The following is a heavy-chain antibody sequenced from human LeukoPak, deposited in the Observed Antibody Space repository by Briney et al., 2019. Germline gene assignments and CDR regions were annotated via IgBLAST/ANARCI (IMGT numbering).Heavy chain of an antibody. J-gene: IGHJ3*02. CDR2: INGSGGST. V-gene: IGHV3-23*01. D-gene: IGHD3-3*01. CDR1: GFTLSSYA. Sequence: GGSLRLSCAASGFTLSSYAMSWVRQAPGKGLEWVSAINGSGGSTYYADSVKGRFTISRDNSKNTLYLQMNSLRAEDTAVYYCARGISAIFGVVTGAFDIWGQGTMVTVSS. CDR3: ARGISAIFGVVTGAFDI.